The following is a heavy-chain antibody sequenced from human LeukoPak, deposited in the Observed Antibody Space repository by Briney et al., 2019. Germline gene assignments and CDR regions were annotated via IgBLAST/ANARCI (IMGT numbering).Heavy chain of an antibody. Sequence: PGGSLRLSCAASGFTFSTYAMSWVRQAPGKGLEWVSAISTSGDNTYYADSVKGRFTISRDNSKNTLYLQINSLRVEDTAIYYCAKERSAMTTGLFDSWGQGTLVTVSS. V-gene: IGHV3-23*01. CDR2: ISTSGDNT. D-gene: IGHD4-17*01. CDR1: GFTFSTYA. J-gene: IGHJ4*02. CDR3: AKERSAMTTGLFDS.